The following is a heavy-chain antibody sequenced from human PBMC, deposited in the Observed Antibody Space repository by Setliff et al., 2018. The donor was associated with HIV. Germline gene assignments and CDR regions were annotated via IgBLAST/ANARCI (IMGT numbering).Heavy chain of an antibody. CDR1: GFSFSIYE. CDR3: ASFYGDYGY. J-gene: IGHJ4*01. CDR2: ISSSSGTI. D-gene: IGHD3-10*01. V-gene: IGHV3-48*03. Sequence: GGSLRLSCAASGFSFSIYEMNWVRQAPGKGLEWLSYISSSSGTILYVASVQGRFTVSRDNANNLLFLQMNNLRAEDTAVYYCASFYGDYGYWGHGTQVTVSS.